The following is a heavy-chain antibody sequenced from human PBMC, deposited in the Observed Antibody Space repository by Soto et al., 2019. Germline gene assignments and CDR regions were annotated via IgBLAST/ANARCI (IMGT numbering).Heavy chain of an antibody. J-gene: IGHJ5*02. CDR2: INPNGDYT. D-gene: IGHD1-26*01. Sequence: GTSAKVSCKASGYAFTNYSIHWVRQAPGQGLEWMGIINPNGDYTNYAQKFQGRVTVTSDTSTSTVYLELSGLRSEDTAVYYCARGRGSGSYYVPWGQGTLVTVSS. V-gene: IGHV1-46*01. CDR3: ARGRGSGSYYVP. CDR1: GYAFTNYS.